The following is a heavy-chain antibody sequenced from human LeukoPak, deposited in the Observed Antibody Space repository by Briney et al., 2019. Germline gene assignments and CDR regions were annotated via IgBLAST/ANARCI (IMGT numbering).Heavy chain of an antibody. CDR1: GGTFSSYV. D-gene: IGHD5-18*01. J-gene: IGHJ4*02. V-gene: IGHV1-69*05. CDR2: IIPIFGTA. Sequence: SVKVSCKASGGTFSSYVISWVRQAPGQGLERMGGIIPIFGTANYAQKFQGRVTITTDESTSTAYMELSSLRSEDTAVYYCARDRYARRGYSYGPGVYWGQGTLVTVSS. CDR3: ARDRYARRGYSYGPGVY.